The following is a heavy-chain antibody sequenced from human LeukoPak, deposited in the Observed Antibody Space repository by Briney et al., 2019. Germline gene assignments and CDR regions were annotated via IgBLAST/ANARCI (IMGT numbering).Heavy chain of an antibody. D-gene: IGHD6-13*01. CDR2: IYTSGST. Sequence: KPSETLSLTCTVSGGSISSGSYYWSWIRQPAGKGLEWIGRIYTSGSTNYNPSLKSRVTISVDTSKNQFSLKLSSVTAADTAVYYCAAGIAAAGAFDIWGQGTMVTVSS. CDR3: AAGIAAAGAFDI. CDR1: GGSISSGSYY. V-gene: IGHV4-61*02. J-gene: IGHJ3*02.